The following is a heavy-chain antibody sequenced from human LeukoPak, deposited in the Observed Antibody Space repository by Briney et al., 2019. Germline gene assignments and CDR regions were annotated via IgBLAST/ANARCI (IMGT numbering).Heavy chain of an antibody. Sequence: GGSLRLSCAASGFTFSHYGMHWVRQAPGKGLEWVAVIWYDGSNEYYADSVKGQFTISRDNSKNTLYLQMNSLRAEDTAVYYCARGRGGDYGGNSGHFDYWGQGTLVTVSS. D-gene: IGHD4-23*01. CDR2: IWYDGSNE. V-gene: IGHV3-33*01. CDR1: GFTFSHYG. CDR3: ARGRGGDYGGNSGHFDY. J-gene: IGHJ4*02.